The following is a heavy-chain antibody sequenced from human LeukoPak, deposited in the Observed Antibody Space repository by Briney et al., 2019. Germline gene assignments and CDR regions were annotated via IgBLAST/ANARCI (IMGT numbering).Heavy chain of an antibody. D-gene: IGHD2-2*01. CDR1: GFTFSSYG. V-gene: IGHV3-30*02. J-gene: IGHJ3*02. CDR2: IRYDGSNK. CDR3: ANEYCSSTSCYEYAFDI. Sequence: GGSLRLSCAASGFTFSSYGMHWVRQAPGKGLEWVAFIRYDGSNKYYADSVKGRFTISRDNSKNTLYLQMNSLRAEDTAVYYCANEYCSSTSCYEYAFDIWGQGTMVTVSS.